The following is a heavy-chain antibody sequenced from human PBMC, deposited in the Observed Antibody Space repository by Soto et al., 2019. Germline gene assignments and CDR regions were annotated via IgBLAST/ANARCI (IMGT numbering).Heavy chain of an antibody. CDR2: IIPIFGTA. D-gene: IGHD1-1*01. V-gene: IGHV1-69*12. J-gene: IGHJ6*02. CDR3: ARKTGTTYYYYYYGMDV. Sequence: QVQLVQSGAEVKKPGSSVKVSCKASGGTFSSYAISWVRQAPGQGLEWMGGIIPIFGTANYAQKVQGRVTITADESTSTAYMELSSLRSEDTAVYYCARKTGTTYYYYYYGMDVWGQGTTVTVSS. CDR1: GGTFSSYA.